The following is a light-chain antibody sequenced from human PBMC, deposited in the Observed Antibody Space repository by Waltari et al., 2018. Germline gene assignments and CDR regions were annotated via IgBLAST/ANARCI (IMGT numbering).Light chain of an antibody. J-gene: IGLJ2*01. V-gene: IGLV3-25*03. CDR3: QSADSSISYVV. CDR2: QES. CDR1: ALPSQY. Sequence: SYKLPQPPPVSVSPGKTARTTCSGDALPSQYTYCYQQKPGQAPVLVISQESERPSGIPERFSGSSSGKTVTLTISGVQAEDEADYYCQSADSSISYVVFGGGTKLTVL.